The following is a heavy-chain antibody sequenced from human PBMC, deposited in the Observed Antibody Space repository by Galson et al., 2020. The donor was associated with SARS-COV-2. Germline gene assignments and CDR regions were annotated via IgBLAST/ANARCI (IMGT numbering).Heavy chain of an antibody. CDR1: GFTFSSYA. CDR3: AKDQITMIVVVTPETNWFDP. CDR2: ISGSGGST. Sequence: GESLKISCAASGFTFSSYAMSWVRQAPGKGLEWVSAISGSGGSTYYADSVKGRFTISRDNSKNTLYLQMNSLRAEDTAVYYCAKDQITMIVVVTPETNWFDPWGQGTLVTVSS. V-gene: IGHV3-23*01. D-gene: IGHD3-22*01. J-gene: IGHJ5*02.